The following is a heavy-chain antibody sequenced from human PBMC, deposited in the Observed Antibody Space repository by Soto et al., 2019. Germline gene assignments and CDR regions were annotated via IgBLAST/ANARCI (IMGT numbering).Heavy chain of an antibody. CDR2: ISYDGISK. J-gene: IGHJ4*03. CDR1: GFTFSRFS. Sequence: QVQLVESGGGVVQPGRSLRLSCAASGFTFSRFSMHWVRQAPGKGLEWVAFISYDGISKYYADSVKGRFAISRDNSKNNRYLQMYRLRPEDTAVYYSVREGTMAPHRFDQWGQGSLVTVSS. D-gene: IGHD3-3*01. CDR3: VREGTMAPHRFDQ. V-gene: IGHV3-30*09.